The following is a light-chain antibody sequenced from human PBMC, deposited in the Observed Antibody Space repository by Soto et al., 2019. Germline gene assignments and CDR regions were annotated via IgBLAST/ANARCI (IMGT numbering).Light chain of an antibody. V-gene: IGLV1-44*01. Sequence: QSVLTQPPSASGTPGQRVTISCSGSSSNIGSNTVNWYQQLPGTAPKLLIYSNNQRPSGVPDRFSGSKSGTSASLAISGLQSEDEADYYCAAWDNSLNGFYVFGTGTKVPV. CDR3: AAWDNSLNGFYV. J-gene: IGLJ1*01. CDR1: SSNIGSNT. CDR2: SNN.